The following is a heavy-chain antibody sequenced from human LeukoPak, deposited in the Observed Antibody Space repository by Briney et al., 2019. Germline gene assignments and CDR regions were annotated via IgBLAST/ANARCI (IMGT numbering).Heavy chain of an antibody. J-gene: IGHJ5*02. D-gene: IGHD6-19*01. CDR1: GASLSSGSYY. CDR3: AKGAGPPWFDP. V-gene: IGHV4-61*02. CDR2: MSSSGIS. Sequence: SETLSLTCTVSGASLSSGSYYWSWIRQPAGKGLEWIGRMSSSGISTYSPSLKSRVTISIDTSRNQFSMNLNSVTAADTAVYYCAKGAGPPWFDPWGQGTLVTVSS.